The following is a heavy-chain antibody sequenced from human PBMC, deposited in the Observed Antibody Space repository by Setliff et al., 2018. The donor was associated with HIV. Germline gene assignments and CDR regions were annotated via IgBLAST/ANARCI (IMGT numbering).Heavy chain of an antibody. V-gene: IGHV3-7*03. J-gene: IGHJ5*01. CDR3: ARGLERTNALFGVLSIWLDS. D-gene: IGHD2-8*01. Sequence: GGSLRLSCAASGFTFSTYWMSWVRQAPGKGLEWVANINQYGSEKYYVDSVKGRFTISRDNAKKSLDLQMNSLRADDTAVYYCARGLERTNALFGVLSIWLDSWGQGTLVTVSS. CDR1: GFTFSTYW. CDR2: INQYGSEK.